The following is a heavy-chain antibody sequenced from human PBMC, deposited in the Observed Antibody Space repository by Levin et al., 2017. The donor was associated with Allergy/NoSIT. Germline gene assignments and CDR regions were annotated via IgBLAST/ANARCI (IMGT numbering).Heavy chain of an antibody. CDR3: ASLLRFEGYYYYGMDV. J-gene: IGHJ6*02. Sequence: GESLKISCAASGFTFSSYSMNWVRQAPGKGLEWVSSISSSSSYIYYADSVKGRFTISRDNAKNSLYLQMNSLRAEDTAVYYCASLLRFEGYYYYGMDVWGQGTTVTVSS. CDR1: GFTFSSYS. V-gene: IGHV3-21*01. D-gene: IGHD3-16*01. CDR2: ISSSSSYI.